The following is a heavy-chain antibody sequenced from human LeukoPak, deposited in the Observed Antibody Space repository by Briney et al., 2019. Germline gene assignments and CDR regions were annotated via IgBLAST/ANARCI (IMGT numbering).Heavy chain of an antibody. J-gene: IGHJ4*02. Sequence: ASVKVSCKPSGYTFTGYYMHWVRQAPGQGLEWMGWINPNSGNTDYAQQFQGRVTMTRDTSIRTMYMELSRLTSDDTAVYYCARVHYYGSGSYYSRFDYWGQGTLVTVSS. CDR2: INPNSGNT. V-gene: IGHV1-2*02. CDR3: ARVHYYGSGSYYSRFDY. D-gene: IGHD3-10*01. CDR1: GYTFTGYY.